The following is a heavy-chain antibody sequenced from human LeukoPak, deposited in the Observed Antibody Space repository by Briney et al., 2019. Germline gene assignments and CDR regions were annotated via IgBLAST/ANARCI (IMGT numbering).Heavy chain of an antibody. CDR2: ISYDGSNK. J-gene: IGHJ4*02. V-gene: IGHV3-30*04. D-gene: IGHD3-9*01. CDR1: GLTFSSYA. Sequence: PGGSLRLSCAASGLTFSSYAMRWVRQAPGKGLEWVAVISYDGSNKYYADSVKGRFTISRGNSKNTLYLQMNSLRAEDTAVYYCARDLSYFNYDILTGPFDYWGQGTLVTVSS. CDR3: ARDLSYFNYDILTGPFDY.